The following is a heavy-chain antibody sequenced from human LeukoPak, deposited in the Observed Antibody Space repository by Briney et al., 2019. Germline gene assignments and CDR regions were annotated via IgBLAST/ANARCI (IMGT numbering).Heavy chain of an antibody. D-gene: IGHD5-18*01. J-gene: IGHJ6*02. Sequence: SVKVSCTASGGTFSSYAISWVRQAPGQGLEWMGGIIPIFGTANYAQKFQGRVTITADESTSTAYMELSSLRSEDTAVYYCARSDVDTNLNRAYYYGMDVWGQGTTVTVSS. CDR2: IIPIFGTA. CDR1: GGTFSSYA. CDR3: ARSDVDTNLNRAYYYGMDV. V-gene: IGHV1-69*13.